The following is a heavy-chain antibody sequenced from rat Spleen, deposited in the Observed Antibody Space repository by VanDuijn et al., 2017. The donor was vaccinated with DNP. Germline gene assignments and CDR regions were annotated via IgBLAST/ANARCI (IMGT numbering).Heavy chain of an antibody. V-gene: IGHV5-22*01. Sequence: EVQLLESGGGLVQPGRSLKLSCAASGFTFSDYYMAWVRQAPTKGLEWVAYISYDGGSTDYGDSVKGRFTISRDNAKSTLYLQMNSLRSEDMATYYCARHVLPLRVWDYWGQGVMVTVSS. CDR1: GFTFSDYY. CDR2: ISYDGGST. CDR3: ARHVLPLRVWDY. J-gene: IGHJ2*01. D-gene: IGHD4-1*01.